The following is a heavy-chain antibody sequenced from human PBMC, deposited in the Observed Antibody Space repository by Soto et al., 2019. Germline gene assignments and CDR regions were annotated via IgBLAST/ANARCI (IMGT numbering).Heavy chain of an antibody. J-gene: IGHJ6*02. CDR1: GFTFSSYG. D-gene: IGHD5-18*01. Sequence: PGGCLRLSCAASGFTFSSYGMHWVRQAPGKGLEWVAVISYDGSNKYYADSVKGRFTISRDNSKNTLYLQMNSLRAEDTAVYYYAKVGYSYGYEYYYSGMDVWGQGTKVTVSS. CDR3: AKVGYSYGYEYYYSGMDV. V-gene: IGHV3-30*18. CDR2: ISYDGSNK.